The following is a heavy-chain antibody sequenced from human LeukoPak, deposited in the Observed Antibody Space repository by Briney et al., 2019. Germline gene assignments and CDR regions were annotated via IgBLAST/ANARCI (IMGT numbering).Heavy chain of an antibody. D-gene: IGHD3-10*01. CDR1: GGSIRSNSYY. CDR3: ARQEGVSYFSSGSYFDS. V-gene: IGHV4-39*01. J-gene: IGHJ4*02. Sequence: SETLSLTCTISGGSIRSNSYYWGWIRQPPGKGLEWIGSIYYNGSTYYSSSLKSRVTISVDSSKNQFSLKLSSVTAADTAVYHCARQEGVSYFSSGSYFDSWGQGALVTVSS. CDR2: IYYNGST.